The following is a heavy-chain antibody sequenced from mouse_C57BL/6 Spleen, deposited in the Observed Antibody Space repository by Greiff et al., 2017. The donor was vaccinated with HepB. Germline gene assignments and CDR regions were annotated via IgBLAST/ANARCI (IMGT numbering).Heavy chain of an antibody. CDR2: ISDGGSYT. D-gene: IGHD1-3*01. CDR3: ARDISNYWYFDV. V-gene: IGHV5-4*01. CDR1: GFTFSSYA. J-gene: IGHJ1*03. Sequence: EVHLVESGGGLVKPGGSLKLSCAASGFTFSSYAMSWVRQTPEKRLEWVATISDGGSYTYYPDNVKGRFTSSRDNAKNNLYLQMSHLKSEDTAMYYCARDISNYWYFDVWGTGTTVTVSS.